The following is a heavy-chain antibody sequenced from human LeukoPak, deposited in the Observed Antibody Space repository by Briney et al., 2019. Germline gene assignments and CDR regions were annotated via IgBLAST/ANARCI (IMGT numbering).Heavy chain of an antibody. D-gene: IGHD4-17*01. CDR1: GFTFSSYS. CDR3: ARVDYGDYYYYYYMDV. V-gene: IGHV3-21*01. Sequence: NPGGSLRLSCAASGFTFSSYSMNWVRQAPGKGLEWVSSISSSSSYIYYADSVKGRFTISRDNAKNSLYLQMNSLRAEDTAVYYCARVDYGDYYYYYYMDVWGKGTTVTVSS. CDR2: ISSSSSYI. J-gene: IGHJ6*03.